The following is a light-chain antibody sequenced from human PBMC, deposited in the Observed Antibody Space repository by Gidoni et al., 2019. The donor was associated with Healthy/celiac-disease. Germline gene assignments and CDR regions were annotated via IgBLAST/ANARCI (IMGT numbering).Light chain of an antibody. V-gene: IGKV4-1*01. J-gene: IGKJ2*01. Sequence: DIVMTQSPDSLAVSLGERANINCKSSQSVLYSSNNKNYLAWYQQKPGQPPKLLIYWASTRESGVPDRFSGSGSGTDFTLTISSLQAEDVAVYYCQQYYSTPQRYTFGQGTKLEIK. CDR1: QSVLYSSNNKNY. CDR3: QQYYSTPQRYT. CDR2: WAS.